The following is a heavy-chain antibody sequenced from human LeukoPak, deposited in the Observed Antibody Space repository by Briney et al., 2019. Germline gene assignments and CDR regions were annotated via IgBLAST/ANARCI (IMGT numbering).Heavy chain of an antibody. J-gene: IGHJ6*03. D-gene: IGHD3-3*02. CDR2: INHSGST. CDR1: GGSFSGYY. V-gene: IGHV4-34*01. Sequence: PSETLSLTCAVYGGSFSGYYWSWIRQPPGKGLEWFGEINHSGSTNYNPSLKSRVTISVDTSKNQFSLKLSSVTAADTAVYYCARAFYPGYYSYMAVWGKGTTVTVSS. CDR3: ARAFYPGYYSYMAV.